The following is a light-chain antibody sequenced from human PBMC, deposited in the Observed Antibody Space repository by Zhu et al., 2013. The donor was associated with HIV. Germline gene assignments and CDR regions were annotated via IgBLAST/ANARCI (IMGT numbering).Light chain of an antibody. J-gene: IGLJ2*01. Sequence: QSALTQPPSASGSPGQSVTISCTGTSSDVGGHNYVSWYQQHPGKAPKLMVFEVSKRPSGVSDRFSGTKSGDTASLTISGLQAEDEADYYCSSYTTSITPHVVFGGGTKLTVL. CDR3: SSYTTSITPHVV. CDR2: EVS. V-gene: IGLV2-14*01. CDR1: SSDVGGHNY.